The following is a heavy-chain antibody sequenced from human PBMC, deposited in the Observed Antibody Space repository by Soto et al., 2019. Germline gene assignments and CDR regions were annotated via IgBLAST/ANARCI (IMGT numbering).Heavy chain of an antibody. CDR3: ARVAYCGGDCYSYYFDY. D-gene: IGHD2-21*02. CDR1: GFTFSSYA. CDR2: ISSNGGST. J-gene: IGHJ4*02. Sequence: EVQLVESGGGLVQPGGSLRLSCAASGFTFSSYAMHWVRQAPGKGLEYVSAISSNGGSTYYANSVKGRFTISRDNSKNTLYLQMGSLRAEDMAVYYCARVAYCGGDCYSYYFDYWGQGTLVTVSS. V-gene: IGHV3-64*01.